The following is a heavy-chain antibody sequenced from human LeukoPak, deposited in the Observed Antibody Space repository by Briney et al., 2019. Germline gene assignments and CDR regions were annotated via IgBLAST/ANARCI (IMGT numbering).Heavy chain of an antibody. Sequence: EASVKVSCKASGYTFTSYYMHWVRQAPGQGLEWMGIINPSGGSTNYAQKFQGRVTMTRDTSTSTVYMELSGLRSEDTALYYCASLPAATGAHAFDXWGQGTMVIVS. V-gene: IGHV1-46*01. J-gene: IGHJ3*02. CDR3: ASLPAATGAHAFDX. D-gene: IGHD2-2*01. CDR2: INPSGGST. CDR1: GYTFTSYY.